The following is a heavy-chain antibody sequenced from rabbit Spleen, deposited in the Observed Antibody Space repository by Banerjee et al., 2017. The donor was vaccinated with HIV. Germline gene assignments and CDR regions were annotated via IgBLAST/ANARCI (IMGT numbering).Heavy chain of an antibody. CDR2: INVLTGKA. Sequence: QEDLEETGGGLVQPGGSLTLSCKTSGFPFSDKAVMCWVRQAPGKGLEWIACINVLTGKAVYASWAKGRFTVSKTSSTTVTLQMTSLTAADTATYFCARGSAAMTMVITGYYLNLWGPGTLVTVS. J-gene: IGHJ4*01. CDR1: GFPFSDKAV. V-gene: IGHV1S45*01. D-gene: IGHD2-1*01. CDR3: ARGSAAMTMVITGYYLNL.